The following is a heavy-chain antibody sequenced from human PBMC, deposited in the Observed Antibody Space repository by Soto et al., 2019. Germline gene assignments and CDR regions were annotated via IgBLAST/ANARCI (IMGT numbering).Heavy chain of an antibody. CDR1: GGSISNSDYF. V-gene: IGHV4-30-4*02. D-gene: IGHD6-13*01. CDR2: SSSSGNT. Sequence: PSETLSLTCTVSGGSISNSDYFWSWIRQSPGKGLECIGYSSSSGNTYYNPSLKSRATLSVDTSKNQFSLKLSSVTAADTAVYYCAKTSAAGIYNWLDPWGQGTLVTVSS. CDR3: AKTSAAGIYNWLDP. J-gene: IGHJ5*02.